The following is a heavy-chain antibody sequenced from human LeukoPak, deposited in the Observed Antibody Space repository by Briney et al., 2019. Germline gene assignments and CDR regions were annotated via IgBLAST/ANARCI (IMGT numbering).Heavy chain of an antibody. CDR2: IKQDGSEK. J-gene: IGHJ6*02. V-gene: IGHV3-7*01. Sequence: GGSLRLSCAASGFTFSSYWMSWVRQTPGKGLEWVANIKQDGSEKYYVDPVKGRFTISRDNAKNSLYLQMNSLRAEDTAVYYCARVFRTTAYYYYYYGMDVWGQGTTVTVSS. D-gene: IGHD4-17*01. CDR1: GFTFSSYW. CDR3: ARVFRTTAYYYYYYGMDV.